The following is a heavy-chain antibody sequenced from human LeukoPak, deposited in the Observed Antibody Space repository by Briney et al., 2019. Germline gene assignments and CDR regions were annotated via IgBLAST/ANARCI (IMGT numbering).Heavy chain of an antibody. Sequence: PGGSLRLSCAASRFTFSNFAMSWVRRAPGKGLECVSTISGSAYSTYYADSVKGRFTISRDNSKNALFLQMNSLSAEDTAVYYCAKSGPYCSSTTCNYFDYWGQGTLVTVSS. CDR3: AKSGPYCSSTTCNYFDY. CDR1: RFTFSNFA. CDR2: ISGSAYST. D-gene: IGHD2-2*01. V-gene: IGHV3-23*01. J-gene: IGHJ4*02.